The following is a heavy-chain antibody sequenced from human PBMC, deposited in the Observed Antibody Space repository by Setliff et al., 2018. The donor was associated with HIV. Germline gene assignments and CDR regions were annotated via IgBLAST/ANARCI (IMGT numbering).Heavy chain of an antibody. CDR1: GGSISSNTYY. D-gene: IGHD2-2*02. V-gene: IGHV4-39*01. J-gene: IGHJ5*02. CDR2: IHYNGRT. CDR3: ARYTSKVDWFDP. Sequence: KPSETLSLTCAVSGGSISSNTYYWGWIRQPPGKGLEWIAIIHYNGRTYYDPSLKSRVTIFVDTSKTQFYLKLRSVTASDTAVYYCARYTSKVDWFDPWGQGTLVTVSS.